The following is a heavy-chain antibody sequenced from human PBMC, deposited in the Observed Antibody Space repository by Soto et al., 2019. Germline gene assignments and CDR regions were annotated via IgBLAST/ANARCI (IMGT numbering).Heavy chain of an antibody. CDR3: ARGYTYGSNFLDC. CDR1: GGSISSSSYY. V-gene: IGHV4-39*07. J-gene: IGHJ4*01. Sequence: SETLPLTYTGSGGSISSSSYYWGWIRQPPGKGLAWIGSIYYSGSTYYNPSLKSRVIISVDTSKNQFSLSLPSVTAADTAVYYCARGYTYGSNFLDCCGQGSLDTGSS. CDR2: IYYSGST. D-gene: IGHD5-18*01.